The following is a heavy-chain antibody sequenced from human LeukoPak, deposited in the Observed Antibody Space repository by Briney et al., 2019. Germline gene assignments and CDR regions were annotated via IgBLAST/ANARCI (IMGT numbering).Heavy chain of an antibody. J-gene: IGHJ2*01. V-gene: IGHV4-30-4*01. CDR3: ARGISGYFDL. D-gene: IGHD2-15*01. Sequence: SETLSLTCTVSGGSISSGDYYWSWIRQPPGKGLEWIGYIYYSGSTYYNPSLKSRVTLSVDTSKNQFSLKLSSVTAADTAVYYCARGISGYFDLWGRGTLVTVSS. CDR1: GGSISSGDYY. CDR2: IYYSGST.